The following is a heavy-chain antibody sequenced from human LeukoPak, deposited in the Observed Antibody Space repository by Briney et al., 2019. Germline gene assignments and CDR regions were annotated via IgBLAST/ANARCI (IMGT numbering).Heavy chain of an antibody. CDR1: GYTFTSYG. D-gene: IGHD3-22*01. V-gene: IGHV1-18*01. CDR2: ISAYNGNT. CDR3: ARRYVAYSYDSSGYSPVYYFDY. Sequence: ASVKVSCKASGYTFTSYGISWVRQAPGQGLEWMGWISAYNGNTNYAQKLQGRVTMTTDTSTSTAYMELRSLRSDDTAVYYCARRYVAYSYDSSGYSPVYYFDYWGQGTLVTVSS. J-gene: IGHJ4*02.